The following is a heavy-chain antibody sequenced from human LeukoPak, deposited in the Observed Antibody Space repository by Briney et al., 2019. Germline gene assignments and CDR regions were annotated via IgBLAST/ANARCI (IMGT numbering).Heavy chain of an antibody. Sequence: GGSLRLSCAASGFTFSSYGMHWVRQAPGKGLEWVAVIWYDGSNKYYADSVKGRFTISRDNSKNTLYLQMNSLRAEDTAVYYCARDNPSMITFGGVIVLGYWGQGTLVTVSS. CDR1: GFTFSSYG. CDR2: IWYDGSNK. CDR3: ARDNPSMITFGGVIVLGY. V-gene: IGHV3-33*01. D-gene: IGHD3-16*02. J-gene: IGHJ4*02.